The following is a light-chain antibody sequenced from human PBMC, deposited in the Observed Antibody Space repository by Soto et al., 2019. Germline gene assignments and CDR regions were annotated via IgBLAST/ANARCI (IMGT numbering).Light chain of an antibody. CDR1: SSNVGSYKL. J-gene: IGLJ1*01. V-gene: IGLV2-14*02. Sequence: QSVLTQPASVSGSPGQSITISCTGTSSNVGSYKLVSRYQQHPGKVPKLIIFEVSNRPSGVSNRFSGSKSGNTASLTISGLQAEDEAEYSCSSYTTSAIYVFGSGTKVTVL. CDR3: SSYTTSAIYV. CDR2: EVS.